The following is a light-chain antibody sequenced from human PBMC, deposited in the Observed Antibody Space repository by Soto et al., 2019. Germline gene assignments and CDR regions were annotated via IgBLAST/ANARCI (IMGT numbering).Light chain of an antibody. Sequence: DIQMTQSPSTLPASVGDRVTMTCRASQSISSWLAWYQQKPGKAPKLLISDASSLDTAVPSRFSGSGSGTEFTLTISSLQPDDFATYHCQQYKTYSPTFGQGTKVDIK. CDR2: DAS. J-gene: IGKJ1*01. V-gene: IGKV1-5*01. CDR1: QSISSW. CDR3: QQYKTYSPT.